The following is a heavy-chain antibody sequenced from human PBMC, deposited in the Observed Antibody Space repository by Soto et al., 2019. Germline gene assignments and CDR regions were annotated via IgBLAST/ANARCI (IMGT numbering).Heavy chain of an antibody. Sequence: ELQLLESGGGLVQPGGSLRLSCAASGFSFSSYAVSWVRQAPGKGLEWVSAITGSSGSTYYADSVKGRFTISRDNSKNTLDLQMNSLRAEDTAVYYCAKPGVMSGYYRHNFDYWGQGILVTVSS. D-gene: IGHD3-3*01. CDR1: GFSFSSYA. CDR2: ITGSSGST. J-gene: IGHJ4*02. CDR3: AKPGVMSGYYRHNFDY. V-gene: IGHV3-23*01.